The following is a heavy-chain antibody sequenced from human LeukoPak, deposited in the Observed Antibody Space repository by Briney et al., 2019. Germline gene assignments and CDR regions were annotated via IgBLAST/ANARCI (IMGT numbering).Heavy chain of an antibody. J-gene: IGHJ4*02. CDR2: INPNSGGT. V-gene: IGHV1-2*02. CDR1: GYTFTGYY. Sequence: ASVKVSCKASGYTFTGYYMHWVRQAPGQGLEWMGWINPNSGGTNYAQKFQGRVTMTRDTSISTAYMELSRLRSDDTAVYYCAREGPGYSSGWSDFDYWGQGTLVTVSS. CDR3: AREGPGYSSGWSDFDY. D-gene: IGHD6-19*01.